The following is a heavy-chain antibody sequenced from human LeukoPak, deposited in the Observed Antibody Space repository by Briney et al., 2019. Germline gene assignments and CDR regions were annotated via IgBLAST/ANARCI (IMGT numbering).Heavy chain of an antibody. CDR3: ARGYCSGGSCYWGAFDI. CDR2: VYSGGST. V-gene: IGHV3-66*01. CDR1: GFTVSSNY. Sequence: GGSLRLSCAASGFTVSSNYMSWVRQAPGKGLEWVSVVYSGGSTYYAASVKGRFTISRDNSKNTLYLQMNNLRAEDTAVYYCARGYCSGGSCYWGAFDIWGQGTMVTVSS. D-gene: IGHD2-15*01. J-gene: IGHJ3*02.